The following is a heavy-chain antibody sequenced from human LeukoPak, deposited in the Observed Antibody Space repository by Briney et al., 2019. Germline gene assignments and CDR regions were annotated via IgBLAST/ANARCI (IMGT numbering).Heavy chain of an antibody. V-gene: IGHV4-61*02. Sequence: PSQTLSLTCTVSGGSISSGSYYWSWIRQPAGKGLEWIGRIYTNGNTNYNPSLKSRVTISVDTSKNQFSLKLSSVTAADTAVYYCARDREWLDYYYYMDVWGKGTTVTVSS. CDR1: GGSISSGSYY. CDR3: ARDREWLDYYYYMDV. D-gene: IGHD6-19*01. J-gene: IGHJ6*03. CDR2: IYTNGNT.